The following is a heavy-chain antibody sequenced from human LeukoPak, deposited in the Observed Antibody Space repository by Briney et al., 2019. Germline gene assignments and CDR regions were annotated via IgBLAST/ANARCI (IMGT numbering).Heavy chain of an antibody. CDR3: ARDLLGGATFDI. CDR1: GFTVSSNF. D-gene: IGHD3-16*01. V-gene: IGHV3-53*05. Sequence: GGSLRLSCAASGFTVSSNFMNWVRQAPGKGLEWVSDYADSVKARSTISRDNTKNTLYIQMSSLRAEDTAVYYCARDLLGGATFDIWGQGTMVTVSS. J-gene: IGHJ3*02.